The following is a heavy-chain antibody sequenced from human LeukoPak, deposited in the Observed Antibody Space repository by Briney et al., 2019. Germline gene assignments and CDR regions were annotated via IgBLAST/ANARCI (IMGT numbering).Heavy chain of an antibody. CDR3: ARDPSGYFNY. V-gene: IGHV4-61*08. D-gene: IGHD3-22*01. CDR1: GGSFSSGGYY. J-gene: IGHJ4*02. Sequence: PSETLSLTCTVSGGSFSSGGYYWRWIRQHPGKGLEWIGYIYYSGSTNYNPSLKSRVTISVDTSKNQFSLELSSVTAADTAVYYCARDPSGYFNYWGQGTLATVSS. CDR2: IYYSGST.